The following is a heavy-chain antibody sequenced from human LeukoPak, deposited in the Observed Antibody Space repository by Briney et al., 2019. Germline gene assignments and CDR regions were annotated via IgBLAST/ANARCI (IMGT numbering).Heavy chain of an antibody. J-gene: IGHJ6*02. CDR1: GGSISSSSYY. CDR3: ARHVSGDYAWLDV. V-gene: IGHV4-39*01. Sequence: SETLSLTCAVSGGSISSSSYYWGWIRQPPGKGLEWIGNIYYSGSTYYKPSLKSRVTISIDMSNNQFSLKLSSVTAADTAVYYCARHVSGDYAWLDVWGQGTTVTVSS. D-gene: IGHD4-17*01. CDR2: IYYSGST.